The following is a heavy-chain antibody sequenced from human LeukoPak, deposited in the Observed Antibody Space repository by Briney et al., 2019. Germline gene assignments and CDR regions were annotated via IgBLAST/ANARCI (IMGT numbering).Heavy chain of an antibody. V-gene: IGHV5-51*01. CDR1: GYSFTSYW. CDR3: ARPRGYSYGTYFDY. Sequence: GEALKISCKGSGYSFTSYWIGWRRQMPGKGLEWRGIIYPGDSDIRYSPSFQGQVTISADKSISTAYLQWSSLKASDTAMYYCARPRGYSYGTYFDYWGQGTLVTVSS. J-gene: IGHJ4*02. CDR2: IYPGDSDI. D-gene: IGHD5-18*01.